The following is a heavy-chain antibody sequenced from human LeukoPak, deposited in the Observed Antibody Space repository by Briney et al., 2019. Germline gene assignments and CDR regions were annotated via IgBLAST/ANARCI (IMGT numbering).Heavy chain of an antibody. Sequence: SETLSLTCTVSGGSISSGSYYWSWIRQPAGKGLEWIGRIYTSGSTNYNPSLKSRVTISVDTSKNQFSLKQSSVTAADTAVYYCAREVVAAAGTVDYWGQGTLVTVSS. CDR1: GGSISSGSYY. J-gene: IGHJ4*02. CDR2: IYTSGST. D-gene: IGHD6-13*01. V-gene: IGHV4-61*02. CDR3: AREVVAAAGTVDY.